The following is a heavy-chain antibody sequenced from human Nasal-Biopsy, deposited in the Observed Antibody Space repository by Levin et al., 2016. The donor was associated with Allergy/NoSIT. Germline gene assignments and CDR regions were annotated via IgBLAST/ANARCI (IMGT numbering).Heavy chain of an antibody. V-gene: IGHV2-26*01. J-gene: IGHJ4*02. D-gene: IGHD3-3*01. CDR3: VRSLYDFWSASYHTGGQMDS. Sequence: SGPTLVKPPETLRLTCTVSGFSLDDAKMGVSWIRQAPGKALEWLAHIFSNDEKSFSTSLQNRLTIPKDASRVRVFFTISNPGPEDTATYFCVRSLYDFWSASYHTGGQMDSWGQGILVTVSS. CDR2: IFSNDEK. CDR1: GFSLDDAKMG.